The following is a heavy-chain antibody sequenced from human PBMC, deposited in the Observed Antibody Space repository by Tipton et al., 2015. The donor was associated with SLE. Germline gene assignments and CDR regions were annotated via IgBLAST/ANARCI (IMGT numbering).Heavy chain of an antibody. V-gene: IGHV3-7*01. CDR1: GFTFSSYW. CDR2: IKQDGSEK. Sequence: SLRLSCAASGFTFSSYWMSWVRQAPGKGLEWVANIKQDGSEKYYVDSVKGRFTISRDNAKNSLYLQMNSLRAEDTAVYYCARALGGGSCYWYFDLWGSGTLVTVSS. CDR3: ARALGGGSCYWYFDL. D-gene: IGHD2-15*01. J-gene: IGHJ2*01.